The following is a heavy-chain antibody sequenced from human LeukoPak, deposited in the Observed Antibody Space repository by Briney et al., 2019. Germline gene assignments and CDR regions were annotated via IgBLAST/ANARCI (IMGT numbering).Heavy chain of an antibody. CDR3: ARLRPDFWSGYSYYFDY. Sequence: SETLSPTCTVSGGSISSGGYYWSWIRQHPGKGLEWIGYIYYSGSTYYNPSLKSRVTISVDTSKNQFSLKLSSVTAADTAVYYCARLRPDFWSGYSYYFDYWGQGTLVTVSS. D-gene: IGHD3-3*01. CDR2: IYYSGST. J-gene: IGHJ4*02. V-gene: IGHV4-31*03. CDR1: GGSISSGGYY.